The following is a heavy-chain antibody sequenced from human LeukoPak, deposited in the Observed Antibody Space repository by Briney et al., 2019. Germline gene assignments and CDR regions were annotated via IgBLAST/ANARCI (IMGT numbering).Heavy chain of an antibody. Sequence: SETLSLTCAVYGGSFSGYYWSWIRQPAGKGLEWIGRIYTSGSTNYNPSLKSRVTISVDTSKNQFSLKLSSVTAADTAVYYCARGPPMGDYWGQGTLVTVSS. D-gene: IGHD3-10*01. CDR2: IYTSGST. CDR1: GGSFSGYY. CDR3: ARGPPMGDY. J-gene: IGHJ4*02. V-gene: IGHV4-59*10.